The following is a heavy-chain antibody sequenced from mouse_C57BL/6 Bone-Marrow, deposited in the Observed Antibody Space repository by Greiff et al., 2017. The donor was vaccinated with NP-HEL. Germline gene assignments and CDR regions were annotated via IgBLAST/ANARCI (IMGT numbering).Heavy chain of an antibody. V-gene: IGHV1-82*01. CDR2: IYPGDGDT. CDR3: AREDDGAWFAY. CDR1: GYAFSSSW. J-gene: IGHJ3*01. Sequence: QVQLQQSGPELVKPGASVTISCKASGYAFSSSWMNWVKQRPGKGLEWIGRIYPGDGDTNYNGKFKGKATLTADKSSSTAYMQLSGLTSEDSAVYFCAREDDGAWFAYWGQGTLVTVSA. D-gene: IGHD1-1*01.